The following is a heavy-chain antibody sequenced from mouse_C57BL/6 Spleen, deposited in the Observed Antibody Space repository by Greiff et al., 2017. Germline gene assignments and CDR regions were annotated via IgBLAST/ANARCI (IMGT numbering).Heavy chain of an antibody. CDR3: ARTDSYYSILLGSIDY. J-gene: IGHJ2*01. V-gene: IGHV1-82*01. D-gene: IGHD2-5*01. CDR1: GYAFSSYW. Sequence: QVQLKESGPELVKPGASVKISCKASGYAFSSYWMNWVKQRHGKGLEWIGRIYPGDGDTNYNGKFKGKATLTVDKSSSTAYMQLSSLTSEDSAVYFCARTDSYYSILLGSIDYWGQGTTLTVSS. CDR2: IYPGDGDT.